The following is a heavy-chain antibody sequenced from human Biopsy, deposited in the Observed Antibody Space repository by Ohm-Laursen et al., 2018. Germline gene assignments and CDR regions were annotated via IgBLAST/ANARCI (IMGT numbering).Heavy chain of an antibody. CDR1: GGSISRDY. CDR3: ARATNSTGWPYYYFYGMDV. J-gene: IGHJ6*02. Sequence: TLSLTCTVSGGSISRDYWSWIRQTPGKGLEWSGYIYYSGSTNYNPSLKSRVTISVDTSKNQFSLRLNSVTAADTAVYYCARATNSTGWPYYYFYGMDVWGQGTTVTVSS. D-gene: IGHD2/OR15-2a*01. CDR2: IYYSGST. V-gene: IGHV4-59*01.